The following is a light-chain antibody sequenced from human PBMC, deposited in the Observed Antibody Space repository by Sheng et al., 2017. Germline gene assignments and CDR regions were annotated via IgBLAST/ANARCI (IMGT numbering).Light chain of an antibody. CDR1: QSISSY. V-gene: IGKV1-39*01. J-gene: IGKJ1*01. Sequence: DIQMTQSPSSLSASVGDRVTITCRASQSISSYLNWYQQKPGKAPKLLIYAASSLQSGVPSRFSGSESGTEFNLTISSLQPDDFATYYCQQYANYPRTFGQGTKVEI. CDR3: QQYANYPRT. CDR2: AAS.